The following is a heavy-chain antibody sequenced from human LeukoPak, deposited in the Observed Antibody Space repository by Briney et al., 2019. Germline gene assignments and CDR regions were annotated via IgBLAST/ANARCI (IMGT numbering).Heavy chain of an antibody. CDR3: AREILGGFNPGAY. D-gene: IGHD1-14*01. CDR2: IHRSGSP. Sequence: SETLSLTCTVSLDSTTSNFWSWVRQPPGKGLEWIGEIHRSGSPNYNPALQSRVTVSIDRSRNQIVLELSSVTAADTAVYYCAREILGGFNPGAYWGQGTLVTVSS. CDR1: LDSTTSNF. J-gene: IGHJ4*02. V-gene: IGHV4-4*02.